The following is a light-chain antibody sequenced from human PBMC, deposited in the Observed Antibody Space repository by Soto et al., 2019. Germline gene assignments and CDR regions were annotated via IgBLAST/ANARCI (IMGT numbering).Light chain of an antibody. CDR1: QGISNY. J-gene: IGKJ5*01. V-gene: IGKV1-9*01. CDR2: TAS. Sequence: DIQLTQSPSFLSASVGDRVTITCRASQGISNYLAWYHQKPGKAPKLLIHTASTLQSGVPSRFSGSGSGTEFTLTISSLQPEDFATYYCQQRHSYPITFGQRTRLETK. CDR3: QQRHSYPIT.